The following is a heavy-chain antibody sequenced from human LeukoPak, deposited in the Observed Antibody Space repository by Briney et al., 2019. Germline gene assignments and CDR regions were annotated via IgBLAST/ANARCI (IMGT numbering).Heavy chain of an antibody. V-gene: IGHV3-23*01. CDR3: AKEGDSSGCYVILCFFDY. CDR2: IGGSGGST. Sequence: SAGSLRCSCAASGFAFNNYAMSWVRQAPGRGLEWVSSIGGSGGSTYYADSVRGRFTMSRDNSKNTLYLQMNSLRAEDTAVYFCAKEGDSSGCYVILCFFDYWGQGTLVTVSS. CDR1: GFAFNNYA. D-gene: IGHD6-19*01. J-gene: IGHJ4*02.